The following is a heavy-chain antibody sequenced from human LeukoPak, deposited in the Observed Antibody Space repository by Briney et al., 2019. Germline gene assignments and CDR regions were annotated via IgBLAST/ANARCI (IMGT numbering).Heavy chain of an antibody. CDR2: IYYSGST. CDR1: GGSISSSSYY. V-gene: IGHV4-39*07. Sequence: TPSETLSLTCTVSGGSISSSSYYWGWIRQPPGKGLEWIGSIYYSGSTYYNPSLKSRVTISVDTSKNQFSLKLSSVTAADTAVYYCARDQRWGPLDAFDIWGQGTMVTVSS. D-gene: IGHD1-26*01. J-gene: IGHJ3*02. CDR3: ARDQRWGPLDAFDI.